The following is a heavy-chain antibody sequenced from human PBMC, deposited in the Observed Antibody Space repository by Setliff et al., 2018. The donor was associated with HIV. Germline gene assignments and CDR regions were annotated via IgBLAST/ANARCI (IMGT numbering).Heavy chain of an antibody. CDR1: GDSIISYY. Sequence: SETLSLTCTVSGDSIISYYWSWIRQPPGKGLEWIGYIHHSGSSDYNPSLKSRVTISVDTSENQFSLKLTSVTAADTAMYYCVRNSFDYVEEEWGQGTQVTVSS. J-gene: IGHJ4*02. CDR3: VRNSFDYVEEE. V-gene: IGHV4-59*08. CDR2: IHHSGSS. D-gene: IGHD3-9*01.